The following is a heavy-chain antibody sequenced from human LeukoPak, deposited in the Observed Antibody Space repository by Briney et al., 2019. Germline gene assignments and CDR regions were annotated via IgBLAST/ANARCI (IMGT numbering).Heavy chain of an antibody. Sequence: GGSLRLSCAASGFTFSSYAMHWVRQAPGKGLEWVSVIYSGGSTYYADSVKGRFTISRDNSKNTLYLQMNSLRAEDTAVYYCARDGQESYYGMDVWGQGTTVTVSS. CDR1: GFTFSSYA. J-gene: IGHJ6*02. CDR3: ARDGQESYYGMDV. V-gene: IGHV3-66*01. D-gene: IGHD3-10*01. CDR2: IYSGGST.